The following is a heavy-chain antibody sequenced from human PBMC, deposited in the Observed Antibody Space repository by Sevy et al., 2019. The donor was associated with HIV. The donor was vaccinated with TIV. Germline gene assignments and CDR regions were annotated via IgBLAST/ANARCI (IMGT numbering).Heavy chain of an antibody. CDR3: AKGGGLLKPTGSCDY. J-gene: IGHJ4*02. CDR2: ISGSGGST. Sequence: GGSLRLSCAASGFTFSSYAMSWVRQAPGKGLEWVSAISGSGGSTYYADSVKGRFTISRDNSKNTLYLQMNSLRAEDTAVYHCAKGGGLLKPTGSCDYWGQGTLVTVSS. V-gene: IGHV3-23*01. CDR1: GFTFSSYA. D-gene: IGHD1-1*01.